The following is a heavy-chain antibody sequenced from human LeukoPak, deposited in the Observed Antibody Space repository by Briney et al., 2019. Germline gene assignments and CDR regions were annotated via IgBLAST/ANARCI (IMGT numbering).Heavy chain of an antibody. CDR1: GFTLSDSA. J-gene: IGHJ4*02. Sequence: GGSLRLSCAASGFTLSDSAMHWVRQASGKGLEWVGRIRSKTNSFATEYAASVKGRFTISRDDSKNTVYLQLNSLKTEDTATSFCARHKDPDYGDRKLFDYWGLGTLVTVSS. CDR3: ARHKDPDYGDRKLFDY. CDR2: IRSKTNSFAT. V-gene: IGHV3-73*01. D-gene: IGHD4/OR15-4a*01.